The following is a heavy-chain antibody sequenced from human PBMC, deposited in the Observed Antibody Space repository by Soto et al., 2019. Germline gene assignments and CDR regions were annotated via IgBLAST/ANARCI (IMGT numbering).Heavy chain of an antibody. CDR3: ARKLGRRYWYFDL. V-gene: IGHV3-30-3*01. J-gene: IGHJ2*01. CDR1: GFTFSSYA. CDR2: ISYDGSNK. D-gene: IGHD7-27*01. Sequence: QVQLVESGGGVVQPGRSLRLSCAASGFTFSSYAMHWVRQAPGKGLEWVAVISYDGSNKYYADYVKGRFTISRDNSKNTLYLQMNSLRSEDTAVYYCARKLGRRYWYFDLWGRGTLVTVSS.